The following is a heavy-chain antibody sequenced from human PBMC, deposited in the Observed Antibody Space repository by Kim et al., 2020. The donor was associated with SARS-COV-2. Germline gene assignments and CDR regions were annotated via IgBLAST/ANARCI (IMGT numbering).Heavy chain of an antibody. CDR1: GFTFGDYA. V-gene: IGHV3-9*01. D-gene: IGHD3-22*01. Sequence: GGSLRLSCAASGFTFGDYAMHWVRQAPGKGLEWVSGISWNSGSIGYADSVKGRFTISRDNAKNSLYLQMNSLRAEDTALYYCAKDISPRLYYYDSSGYSGEYYYSGMDVWGQGTTVTVSS. CDR3: AKDISPRLYYYDSSGYSGEYYYSGMDV. J-gene: IGHJ6*02. CDR2: ISWNSGSI.